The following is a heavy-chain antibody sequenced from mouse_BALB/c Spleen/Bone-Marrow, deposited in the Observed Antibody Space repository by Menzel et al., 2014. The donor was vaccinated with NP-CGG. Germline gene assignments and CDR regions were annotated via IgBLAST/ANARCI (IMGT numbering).Heavy chain of an antibody. V-gene: IGHV5-6*01. Sequence: VQVVESGGDLVKPGGSLKLSCAASGFTFSTYGMSWVRQTPDKRLEWVATISSGGGYTYYPDSVKGRFTISRDNANNTLYLQMSGLKSEDTAMYYCTRQRNWDHYAMDYWGQGTSVTVSS. J-gene: IGHJ4*01. D-gene: IGHD4-1*01. CDR1: GFTFSTYG. CDR3: TRQRNWDHYAMDY. CDR2: ISSGGGYT.